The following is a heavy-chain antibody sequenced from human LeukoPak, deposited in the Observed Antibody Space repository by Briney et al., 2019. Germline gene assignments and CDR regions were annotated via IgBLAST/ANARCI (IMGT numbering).Heavy chain of an antibody. Sequence: GGSLRLSCAASGFTFDDYAMHWVRQAPGKGLERVSLISWDGGSTYYADSVKGRFTISRDNSKNSLYLQMNSLRAEDTALYYCANAAGYFEGPPNYWGQGTLVTVSS. CDR1: GFTFDDYA. CDR3: ANAAGYFEGPPNY. J-gene: IGHJ4*02. V-gene: IGHV3-43D*03. CDR2: ISWDGGST. D-gene: IGHD3-9*01.